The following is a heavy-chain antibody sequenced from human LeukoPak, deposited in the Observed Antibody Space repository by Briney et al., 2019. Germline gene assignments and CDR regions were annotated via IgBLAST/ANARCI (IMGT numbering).Heavy chain of an antibody. Sequence: SETLSLTCAVSGGSISSSNWWSWIRQPPGKGLEWIGEINHSGSTNYNPSLKSRVTISVDTSKNQFSLKLSSVTAADTAVYYCARGGGDYVPYYFDYWGQGTLVTVSS. J-gene: IGHJ4*02. D-gene: IGHD4-17*01. CDR2: INHSGST. CDR3: ARGGGDYVPYYFDY. V-gene: IGHV4-4*02. CDR1: GGSISSSNW.